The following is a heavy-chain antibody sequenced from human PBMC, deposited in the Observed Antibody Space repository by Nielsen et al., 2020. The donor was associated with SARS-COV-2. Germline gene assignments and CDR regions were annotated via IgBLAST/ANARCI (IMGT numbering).Heavy chain of an antibody. CDR2: IYYSGST. D-gene: IGHD2-2*03. CDR1: GGSISSYY. V-gene: IGHV4-59*08. Sequence: SETLSLTCTVSGGSISSYYWSWIRQPPGKGLEWIGFIYYSGSTNYNTYLKRRVTISVDTYNHQFSLKLSSVTAADTAVYYCASHGYCSSTSCYGGPFDYWGQGTLVTVSS. J-gene: IGHJ4*02. CDR3: ASHGYCSSTSCYGGPFDY.